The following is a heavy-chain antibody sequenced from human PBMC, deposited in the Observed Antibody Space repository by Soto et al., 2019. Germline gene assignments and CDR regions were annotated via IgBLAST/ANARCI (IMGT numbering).Heavy chain of an antibody. Sequence: QVQLQESGPGLVKPSQTLSLTCTVSGGSISSGDYYWSWIRQPPGKGLEWIGYIYYSGSTYYNPSPKRRVTISVDTSKTQFPLKLSSVTAADTAVYYCARGYCSGGSCYSGWVFDSWGQGTLVTVSS. D-gene: IGHD2-15*01. V-gene: IGHV4-30-4*01. CDR1: GGSISSGDYY. CDR2: IYYSGST. CDR3: ARGYCSGGSCYSGWVFDS. J-gene: IGHJ4*02.